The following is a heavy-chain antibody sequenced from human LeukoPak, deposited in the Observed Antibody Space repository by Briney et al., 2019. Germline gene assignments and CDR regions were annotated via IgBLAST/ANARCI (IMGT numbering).Heavy chain of an antibody. CDR2: ISNSDSST. Sequence: GGSLRLSCAASGFTFSNYAMSWVRQAPGKGLEWVSTISNSDSSTYYADSVKGRFTISRDNSKNTLYLQMNSLRAEDTAVYYCAKGYYDSSGYPDYWGQGTLVTVSS. D-gene: IGHD3-22*01. CDR3: AKGYYDSSGYPDY. CDR1: GFTFSNYA. V-gene: IGHV3-23*01. J-gene: IGHJ4*02.